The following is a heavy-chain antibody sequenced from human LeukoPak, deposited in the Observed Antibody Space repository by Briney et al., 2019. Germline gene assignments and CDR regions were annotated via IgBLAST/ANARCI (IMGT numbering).Heavy chain of an antibody. CDR3: ASLLRWFGESASWFDP. J-gene: IGHJ5*02. CDR1: GFTFSSYW. Sequence: PGGSLRLSCAASGFTFSSYWMSWVRQAPGKGLEWVANIKQDGSEKYYVDSVKGRFTISRDNSKNTLYLQMNSLRAEDTAVYYCASLLRWFGESASWFDPWGQGTLVTVSS. D-gene: IGHD3-10*01. V-gene: IGHV3-7*01. CDR2: IKQDGSEK.